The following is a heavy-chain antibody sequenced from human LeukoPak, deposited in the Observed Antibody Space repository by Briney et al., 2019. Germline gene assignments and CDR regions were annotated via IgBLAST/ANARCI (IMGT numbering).Heavy chain of an antibody. J-gene: IGHJ4*02. CDR1: GFIFKTYA. V-gene: IGHV3-74*01. CDR3: ATKQWLAPPPDS. D-gene: IGHD6-19*01. Sequence: GGSLRLSCAGSGFIFKTYALGWVRQAPGKGLESVSRINTDGTVTTYADSVKGRFTVSRDNADNTMFLQMNSVRDEDTAVYYCATKQWLAPPPDSWGQGTPVTVSS. CDR2: INTDGTVT.